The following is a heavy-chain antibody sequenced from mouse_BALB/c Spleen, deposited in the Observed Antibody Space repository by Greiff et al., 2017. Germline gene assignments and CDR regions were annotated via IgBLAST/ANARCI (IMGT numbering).Heavy chain of an antibody. CDR2: IDPETGGT. CDR3: ARYYEYEAWFAY. CDR1: GYTFTDYE. D-gene: IGHD2-4*01. J-gene: IGHJ3*01. V-gene: IGHV1-15*01. Sequence: QVQLKQSGAELVRPGASVTLSCKASGYTFTDYEMHWVKQTPVHGLEWIGAIDPETGGTAYNQKFKGKATLTADKSSSTAYMELRSLTSEDSAVYYCARYYEYEAWFAYWGQGTLVTVSA.